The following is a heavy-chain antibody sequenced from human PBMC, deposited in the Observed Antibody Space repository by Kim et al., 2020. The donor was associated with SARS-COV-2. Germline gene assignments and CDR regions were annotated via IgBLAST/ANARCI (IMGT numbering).Heavy chain of an antibody. V-gene: IGHV3-30*18. CDR2: ISYDGSNK. CDR1: GFTFSSYG. J-gene: IGHJ6*02. CDR3: AKDIVVVPAAIPGMDYYYYYGMDV. D-gene: IGHD2-2*02. Sequence: GGSLRLSCAASGFTFSSYGMHWVRQAPGKGLEWVAVISYDGSNKYYADSVKGRFTISRDNSKNTLYLQMNSLRAEDTAVYYCAKDIVVVPAAIPGMDYYYYYGMDVWGQGTTVTVSS.